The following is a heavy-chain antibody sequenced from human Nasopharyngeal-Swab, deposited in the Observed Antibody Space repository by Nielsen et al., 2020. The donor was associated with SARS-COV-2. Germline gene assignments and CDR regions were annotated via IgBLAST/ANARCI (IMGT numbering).Heavy chain of an antibody. CDR1: GYTFTSYD. Sequence: ASVKVSCKASGYTFTSYDINWVRQATGQGLEWMGWMNPNSGNTGYAQKFQGRVTMTRNTSISTAYMELSSLRSEDTAVYYCARDPTYYYDSGGSSGYYYMDVWGKGTTVTVSS. J-gene: IGHJ6*03. CDR3: ARDPTYYYDSGGSSGYYYMDV. D-gene: IGHD3-22*01. V-gene: IGHV1-8*01. CDR2: MNPNSGNT.